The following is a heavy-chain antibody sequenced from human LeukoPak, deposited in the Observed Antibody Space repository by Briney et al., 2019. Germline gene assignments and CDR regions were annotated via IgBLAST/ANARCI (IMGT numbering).Heavy chain of an antibody. CDR1: GFTVSSDY. D-gene: IGHD3-16*01. CDR2: IYSGGST. J-gene: IGHJ4*02. V-gene: IGHV3-53*01. CDR3: AKDREGGL. Sequence: GGSLRLSCVASGFTVSSDYMSWVRQAPGKGLEWVSVIYSGGSTYYADSVKGRFTISRDNSKNTLYLQMNSLRAEDAAMYYCAKDREGGLWGQGTLVTVSS.